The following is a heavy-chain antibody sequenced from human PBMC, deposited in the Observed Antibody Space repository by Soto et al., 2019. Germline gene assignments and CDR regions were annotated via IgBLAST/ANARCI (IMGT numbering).Heavy chain of an antibody. CDR1: GFTFRSYG. D-gene: IGHD2-2*03. Sequence: PGGSPRLACAASGFTFRSYGMPWVRQDPGKGLEWVAVISYDGSNKYYADSVKGRFTISRDNSKNTLYLQMNSLRAEDTAVYYCAKFGYCSSTSCYLANYYYYGMGVWGQGTTVTVSS. CDR3: AKFGYCSSTSCYLANYYYYGMGV. CDR2: ISYDGSNK. J-gene: IGHJ6*02. V-gene: IGHV3-30*18.